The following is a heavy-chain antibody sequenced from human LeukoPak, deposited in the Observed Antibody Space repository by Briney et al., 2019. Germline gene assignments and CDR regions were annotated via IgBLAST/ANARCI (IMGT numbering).Heavy chain of an antibody. CDR3: ARARGYNWNDRYYFDY. D-gene: IGHD1-20*01. V-gene: IGHV3-30*19. J-gene: IGHJ4*02. CDR2: ISYDGSNK. Sequence: GGSLRLSCAASGFTFSSYGMHWVRQAPGKGLEWVAVISYDGSNKYYADSVKGRFTISRDNSKNTLYLQMNSLRAEDTAVYYCARARGYNWNDRYYFDYWGQGTLVTVSS. CDR1: GFTFSSYG.